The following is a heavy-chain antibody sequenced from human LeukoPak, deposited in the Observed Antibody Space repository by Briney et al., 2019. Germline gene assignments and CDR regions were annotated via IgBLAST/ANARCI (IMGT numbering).Heavy chain of an antibody. J-gene: IGHJ6*04. CDR1: GVTFSSYS. V-gene: IGHV3-48*04. Sequence: SGGSLRLSCAASGVTFSSYSMNWVRQAPGKGLEWVSYISSSGSTIYYADSVKGRFTISSDNAKNSLYLQMNSLRAEDTAVYYCAELGITMIGGVWGKGTTVTISS. D-gene: IGHD3-10*02. CDR3: AELGITMIGGV. CDR2: ISSSGSTI.